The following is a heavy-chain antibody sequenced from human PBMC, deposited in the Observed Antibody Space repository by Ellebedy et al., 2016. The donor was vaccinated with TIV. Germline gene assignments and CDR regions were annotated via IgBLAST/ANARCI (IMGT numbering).Heavy chain of an antibody. CDR3: ARGHTVTMVDAV. CDR1: GFTFTSSA. J-gene: IGHJ6*02. D-gene: IGHD4-17*01. Sequence: AASVKVSCKASGFTFTSSAVQWVRQARGQRLEWIGWIVVGSGNTNYAQKFQERVTITRDMSTSTAYMELSSLRSEDTAVYYCARGHTVTMVDAVWGQGTTVTVSS. CDR2: IVVGSGNT. V-gene: IGHV1-58*01.